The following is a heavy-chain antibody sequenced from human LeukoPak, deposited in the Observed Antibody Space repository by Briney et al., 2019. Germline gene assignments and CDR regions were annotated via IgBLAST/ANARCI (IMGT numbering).Heavy chain of an antibody. J-gene: IGHJ4*02. CDR1: GFTFSSYW. V-gene: IGHV3-7*01. CDR3: ARGFGDKNDWYHDY. D-gene: IGHD3-10*01. CDR2: IKQDGSKE. Sequence: PGGSLRLSCAASGFTFSSYWMSWVRQAPGKGLEWVADIKQDGSKEYYVDSVRGRFTISRDNAKNSLYLQMNSLRAEDTAVYYCARGFGDKNDWYHDYWGQGTLVTVSS.